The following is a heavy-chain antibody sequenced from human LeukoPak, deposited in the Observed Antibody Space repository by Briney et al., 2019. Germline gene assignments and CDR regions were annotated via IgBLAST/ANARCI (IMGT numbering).Heavy chain of an antibody. J-gene: IGHJ4*02. CDR2: IKQDGSEK. Sequence: VQPGGSLRLFCAASGFTFSSYWMSWVRQAPGKGLEWVANIKQDGSEKYYVDSVKGRFTISRDNAKNSLYLQMNSLRAEDTAVYYCARDRGIQLWSKPFDYWGQGTLVTVSS. V-gene: IGHV3-7*01. CDR3: ARDRGIQLWSKPFDY. D-gene: IGHD5-18*01. CDR1: GFTFSSYW.